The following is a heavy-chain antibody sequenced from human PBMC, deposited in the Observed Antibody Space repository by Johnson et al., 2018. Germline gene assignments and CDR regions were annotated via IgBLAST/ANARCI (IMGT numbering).Heavy chain of an antibody. CDR2: INHSGST. CDR3: EIGNILLWFGVLVDYDGMDV. D-gene: IGHD3-10*01. CDR1: GGSFSGYY. V-gene: IGHV4-34*01. Sequence: QVQLQQWGAGLLKPSETLSLTCAVYGGSFSGYYWSWIRQPPGKGLEWIGEINHSGSTNYNPSLKSRVTISVDTSKNQFSLKPIYVPAAETAVYYCEIGNILLWFGVLVDYDGMDVWGQGTTVTVFS. J-gene: IGHJ6*02.